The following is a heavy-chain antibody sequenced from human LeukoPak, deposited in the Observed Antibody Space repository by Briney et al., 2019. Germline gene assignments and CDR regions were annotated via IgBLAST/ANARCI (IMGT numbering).Heavy chain of an antibody. CDR1: GYTFTSYA. CDR2: INTNTGNP. CDR3: ARELKTYYYGSGVIKDAFDI. J-gene: IGHJ3*02. Sequence: ASVKVSCKASGYTFTSYAMNWVRQAPGQGLEWMGWINTNTGNPTYAQGFTGRFVFSLDTSVSTAYLQISSLKAEDTAVYYCARELKTYYYGSGVIKDAFDIWGQGTMVTVSS. D-gene: IGHD3-10*01. V-gene: IGHV7-4-1*02.